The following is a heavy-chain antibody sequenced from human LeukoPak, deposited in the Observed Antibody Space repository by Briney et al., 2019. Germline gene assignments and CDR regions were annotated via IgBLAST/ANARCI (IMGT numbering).Heavy chain of an antibody. D-gene: IGHD3-3*01. CDR2: INWNGGST. CDR1: GFTFDDYG. J-gene: IGHJ6*03. CDR3: ARDTSYYDFCSGYLRYMDV. V-gene: IGHV3-20*04. Sequence: GGSLRLSCVASGFTFDDYGMSWVRQAPGKGLEWVSGINWNGGSTGYADSVKGRFTISRDNAKNSLYLQMNSLRAEDTALYYCARDTSYYDFCSGYLRYMDVWGKGTTVTVSS.